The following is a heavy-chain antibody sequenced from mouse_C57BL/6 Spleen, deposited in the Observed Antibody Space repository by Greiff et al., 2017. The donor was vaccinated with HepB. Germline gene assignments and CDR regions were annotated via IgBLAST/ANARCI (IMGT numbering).Heavy chain of an antibody. D-gene: IGHD1-1*01. CDR1: GFTFSSYA. J-gene: IGHJ4*01. CDR3: ARDYYGSTMDY. V-gene: IGHV5-4*01. Sequence: EVMLVESGGGLVKPGGSLKLSCAASGFTFSSYAMSWVRQTPEKRLEWVATISDGGSYTYYPDNVKGRFTISRDNAKTNLYLQMSHLKSEDTAMYYCARDYYGSTMDYWGQGTSVTVSS. CDR2: ISDGGSYT.